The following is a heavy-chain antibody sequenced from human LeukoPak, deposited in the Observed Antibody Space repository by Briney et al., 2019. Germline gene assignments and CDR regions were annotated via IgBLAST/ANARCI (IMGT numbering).Heavy chain of an antibody. Sequence: PGGSLRLSCAASGFTFSSYTMNWVRQARGKGLEWVSSISTPSYKYYSDSLKGRFTISRDNAKNSLYLQMNTLRAEDTAVYYCARDPYGSGNEVAFDIWGQETMVTVS. CDR3: ARDPYGSGNEVAFDI. CDR1: GFTFSSYT. CDR2: ISTPSYK. V-gene: IGHV3-21*01. J-gene: IGHJ3*02. D-gene: IGHD3-10*01.